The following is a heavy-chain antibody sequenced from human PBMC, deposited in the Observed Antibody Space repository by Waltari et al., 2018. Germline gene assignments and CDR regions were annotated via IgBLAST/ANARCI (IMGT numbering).Heavy chain of an antibody. V-gene: IGHV3-23*01. CDR2: IRGGGGST. CDR3: AKGRYSSSWYPDY. Sequence: EVQLLESGGGLVQPGGSLRLSCAASGFTFSSYAMSWVRQAPGKGLGWVSAIRGGGGSTYAADSVKGRFTISRDNSKNTLYLQMNSLRAEDTAVYYCAKGRYSSSWYPDYWGQGTLVTVSS. CDR1: GFTFSSYA. D-gene: IGHD6-13*01. J-gene: IGHJ4*02.